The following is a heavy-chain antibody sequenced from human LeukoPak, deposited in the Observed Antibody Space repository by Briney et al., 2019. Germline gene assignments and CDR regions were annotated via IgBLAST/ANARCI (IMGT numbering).Heavy chain of an antibody. J-gene: IGHJ3*02. V-gene: IGHV3-53*01. CDR1: GFTVSSNY. CDR3: ARDFYYGSGSYFIGAFDI. CDR2: IYSGGST. Sequence: SGGSLRLSCAASGFTVSSNYMSWVRQAPGKGLEWVSVIYSGGSTYYADSVKGRFTISRDNSKNTLYLQMNSLRAEDTAVYYCARDFYYGSGSYFIGAFDIWGQGTMVTVSS. D-gene: IGHD3-10*01.